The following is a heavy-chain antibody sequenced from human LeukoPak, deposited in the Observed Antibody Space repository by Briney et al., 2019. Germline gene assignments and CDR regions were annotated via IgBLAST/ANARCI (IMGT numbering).Heavy chain of an antibody. CDR1: GFTFSSYA. Sequence: GGSLRLSCAASGFTFSSYAMSWVRQAPGKGLEWVSAVSGSGDSTYYAGFVKGRFTISRDSSKSTLYLQMNSLRAEDTAIYYCAKEVGVAATHTRGDFDYWGQGTLVTVSS. D-gene: IGHD6-13*01. CDR2: VSGSGDST. V-gene: IGHV3-23*01. J-gene: IGHJ4*02. CDR3: AKEVGVAATHTRGDFDY.